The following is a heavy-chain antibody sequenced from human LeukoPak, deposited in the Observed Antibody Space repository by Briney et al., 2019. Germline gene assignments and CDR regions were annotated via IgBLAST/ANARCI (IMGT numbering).Heavy chain of an antibody. CDR3: ARDIVATITPRYYYYGMDV. J-gene: IGHJ6*02. CDR2: ISAYNGNT. D-gene: IGHD5-12*01. V-gene: IGHV1-18*01. Sequence: ASVKVSRKASGYTFTSYGISRERQAPGQGLEWMGWISAYNGNTNYAQKLQGRVTMTTDTSTSTAYMEVRRRRSDDTAVYYCARDIVATITPRYYYYGMDVWGQGTTVTVSS. CDR1: GYTFTSYG.